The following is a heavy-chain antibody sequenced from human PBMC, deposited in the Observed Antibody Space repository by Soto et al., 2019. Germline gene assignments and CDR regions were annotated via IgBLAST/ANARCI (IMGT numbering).Heavy chain of an antibody. Sequence: QVQLVESGGGVVQAGTSLRVSCVGSGFTFRSYVIHWVRQAPGKGLEWVALTSYDGSDKYYDDSVRGRFTISRDNSRNTVDVQMNSLRLEDTAVYYCARWGTPAGLDVWGKGTLVSVSS. CDR2: TSYDGSDK. CDR1: GFTFRSYV. J-gene: IGHJ1*01. D-gene: IGHD3-16*01. V-gene: IGHV3-30*19. CDR3: ARWGTPAGLDV.